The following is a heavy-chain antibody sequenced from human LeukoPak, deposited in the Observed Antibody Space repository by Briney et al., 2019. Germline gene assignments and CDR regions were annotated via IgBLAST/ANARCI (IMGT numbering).Heavy chain of an antibody. D-gene: IGHD1-26*01. J-gene: IGHJ4*02. V-gene: IGHV1-46*01. CDR2: INPVGGST. CDR3: ARSRWELRVYFDY. CDR1: GYTFTNYY. Sequence: ASVKVSCKASGYTFTNYYIHWVRQAPGQGLEWVGIINPVGGSTSYTQNFQGRVTMTRDMSTSTIYMEVSSLRSEDTAVYYCARSRWELRVYFDYWGQGTLVTVSS.